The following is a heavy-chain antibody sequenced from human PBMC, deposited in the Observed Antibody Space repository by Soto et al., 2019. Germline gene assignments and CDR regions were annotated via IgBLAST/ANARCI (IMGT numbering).Heavy chain of an antibody. J-gene: IGHJ4*02. CDR2: FWSTGAT. CDR1: GDSIRSGTYS. D-gene: IGHD6-13*01. Sequence: SATLSLTCTVSGDSIRSGTYSWDWLRQSPGKGLEWIGCFWSTGATYYNPSVKGRLTISLDTSKNQFSLNLNSVTAADTAVYFCARRPLAYFDYWGRGTQVTVSS. CDR3: ARRPLAYFDY. V-gene: IGHV4-39*01.